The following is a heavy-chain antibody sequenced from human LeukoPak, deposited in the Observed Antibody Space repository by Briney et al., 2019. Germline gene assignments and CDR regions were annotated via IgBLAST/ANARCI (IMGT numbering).Heavy chain of an antibody. D-gene: IGHD3-22*01. Sequence: PSETLSLTCTVSGGSISSYYWSWIRQPAGKGLEWIGRIYTSGSTNYNPSLKSRVTMSVDTSKNQFSLKLSSVTAADTAVYYCARHPDYYDSSGYYFDYWGQGTLVTVSS. J-gene: IGHJ4*02. CDR3: ARHPDYYDSSGYYFDY. V-gene: IGHV4-4*07. CDR1: GGSISSYY. CDR2: IYTSGST.